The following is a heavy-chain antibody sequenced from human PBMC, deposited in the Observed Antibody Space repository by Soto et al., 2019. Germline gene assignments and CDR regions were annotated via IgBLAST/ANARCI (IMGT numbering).Heavy chain of an antibody. J-gene: IGHJ6*02. D-gene: IGHD6-6*01. CDR3: AKESMSVAVSASRVYGMDV. Sequence: AGSLRLSCAGSRFTFSNYAMTWVRQAPGKGLEWVSTTRSNGEYTYYADSVKGRFTVSRDNSQNALFLEMSSLRAEDTAVYYCAKESMSVAVSASRVYGMDVWGQGTTVTVSS. V-gene: IGHV3-23*01. CDR2: TRSNGEYT. CDR1: RFTFSNYA.